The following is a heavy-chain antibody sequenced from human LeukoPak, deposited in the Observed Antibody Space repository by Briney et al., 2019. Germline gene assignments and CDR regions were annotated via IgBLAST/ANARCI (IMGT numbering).Heavy chain of an antibody. D-gene: IGHD5-18*01. CDR2: ISGSGGST. Sequence: PGGSLRLSCAASGFTFSSYWMSWVRQAPGKGLEWVSAISGSGGSTYYADSVKGRFTISRDNSKNTLYLQMNSLRAEDTAVYYCARPERGYSYGYQSPFDYWGQGTLVTVSS. CDR1: GFTFSSYW. J-gene: IGHJ4*02. CDR3: ARPERGYSYGYQSPFDY. V-gene: IGHV3-23*01.